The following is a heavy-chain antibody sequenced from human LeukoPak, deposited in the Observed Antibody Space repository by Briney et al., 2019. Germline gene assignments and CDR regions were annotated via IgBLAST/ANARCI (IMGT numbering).Heavy chain of an antibody. CDR1: GGTFSSYA. CDR3: ATYCSSANCYIWGYYFDS. Sequence: SVKVSCKASGGTFSSYAISWVRQAPGQGLEWMGGIIPISGTTNYAQKFQGRVTITADESTSTAYMELSSLRSEDTAMYYCATYCSSANCYIWGYYFDSWGQGTLVTVSS. V-gene: IGHV1-69*13. J-gene: IGHJ4*02. CDR2: IIPISGTT. D-gene: IGHD2-2*01.